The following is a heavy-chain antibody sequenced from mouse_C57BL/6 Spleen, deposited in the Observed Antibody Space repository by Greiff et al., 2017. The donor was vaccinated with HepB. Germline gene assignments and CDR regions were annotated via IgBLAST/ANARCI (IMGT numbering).Heavy chain of an antibody. D-gene: IGHD2-4*01. CDR1: GYAFSSYW. CDR3: AMVYDYGWYFDV. J-gene: IGHJ1*03. CDR2: IYPGDGDT. Sequence: QVQLQQSGAELVKPGASVKISCKASGYAFSSYWMNWVKQRPGKGLEWIGQIYPGDGDTNYNGKFKGKATLTADKSSSTAYMQLSSLTSADSAVYFCAMVYDYGWYFDVWGTGTTVTVSS. V-gene: IGHV1-80*01.